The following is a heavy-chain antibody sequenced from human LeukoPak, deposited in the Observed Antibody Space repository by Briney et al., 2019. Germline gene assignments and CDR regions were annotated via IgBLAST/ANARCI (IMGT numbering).Heavy chain of an antibody. CDR1: GGSFSGYY. D-gene: IGHD6-13*01. CDR3: ARPLGYSSSWYDY. Sequence: PSETLSLTCAVYGGSFSGYYWSWIRQPPGKGLEWIGEINHSGSTNYNPSLKSRVTISVDTSKNQFSLKLSSVTAADTAVYYCARPLGYSSSWYDYWGQGTLVTVSS. J-gene: IGHJ4*02. CDR2: INHSGST. V-gene: IGHV4-34*01.